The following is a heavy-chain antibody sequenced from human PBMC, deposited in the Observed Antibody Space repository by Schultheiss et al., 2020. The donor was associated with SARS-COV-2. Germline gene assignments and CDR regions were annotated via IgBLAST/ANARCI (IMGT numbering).Heavy chain of an antibody. CDR2: ISGSGGST. CDR1: GFTVSSYS. V-gene: IGHV3-23*01. CDR3: ASRYCSSTSCSKYWYFDL. J-gene: IGHJ2*01. D-gene: IGHD2-2*01. Sequence: GGSLRLSCAASGFTVSSYSMSWVRQAPGKGLEWVSAISGSGGSTYYADSVKGRFTISRDNSKNTLYLQMNSLRAEDTAVYYCASRYCSSTSCSKYWYFDLWGRGTLVTVSS.